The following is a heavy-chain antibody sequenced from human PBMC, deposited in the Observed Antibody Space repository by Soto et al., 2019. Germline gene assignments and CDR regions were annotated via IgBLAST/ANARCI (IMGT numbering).Heavy chain of an antibody. CDR1: GGSMSSHY. D-gene: IGHD6-19*01. Sequence: SETLSLTCTVSGGSMSSHYWSWIRQPPGKGLEWIGYIYYTGSTNYNPPLKSRVTISVDTSKNQFSLKLRSVTAADTAVYYCARGGAVAGTLVYWGQGTLVTVSS. J-gene: IGHJ4*02. V-gene: IGHV4-59*11. CDR2: IYYTGST. CDR3: ARGGAVAGTLVY.